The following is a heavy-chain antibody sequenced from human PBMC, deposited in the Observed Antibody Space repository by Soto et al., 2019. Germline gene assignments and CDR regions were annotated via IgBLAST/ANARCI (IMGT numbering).Heavy chain of an antibody. CDR1: GFTFTSYA. CDR2: ISGTGGST. V-gene: IGHV3-23*01. D-gene: IGHD3-22*01. Sequence: GGSLRLSCAASGFTFTSYAMSWVRQAPGKGLKWVSTISGTGGSTYYPDSVKGRFTISRDNSKNTVYLQMNSLRAEDAAVYYCAKEMTSGYYLFDYWGQGTLVTVSS. CDR3: AKEMTSGYYLFDY. J-gene: IGHJ4*02.